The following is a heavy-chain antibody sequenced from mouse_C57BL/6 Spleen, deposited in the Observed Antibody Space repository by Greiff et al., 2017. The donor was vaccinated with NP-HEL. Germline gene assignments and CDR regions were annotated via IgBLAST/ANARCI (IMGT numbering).Heavy chain of an antibody. CDR3: ARSQYYFDY. CDR1: GYAFTNNL. CDR2: INPGSGGT. J-gene: IGHJ2*01. V-gene: IGHV1-54*01. Sequence: VQLQQSGAELVRPGTSVKVSCKASGYAFTNNLIEWVKQRPGQGLEWIGVINPGSGGTNYNEKFKGKATLTADKSSSTAYMQLSSLTSEDSAVYFCARSQYYFDYWGQGTTLTVSS.